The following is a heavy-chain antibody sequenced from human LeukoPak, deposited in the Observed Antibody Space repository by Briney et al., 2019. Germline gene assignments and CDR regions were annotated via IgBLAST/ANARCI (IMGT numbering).Heavy chain of an antibody. CDR1: GYSISSGYY. CDR2: IYHSGST. J-gene: IGHJ3*02. V-gene: IGHV4-38-2*01. D-gene: IGHD2-2*01. CDR3: ASPHCSSTSCLDAFDI. Sequence: SVTLSLTCAVSGYSISSGYYWGWIRQPPGKGLEWIGSIYHSGSTYYNPSLKSRVTISVDTSKNQFSLKLSSVTAADTAVYYCASPHCSSTSCLDAFDIWGQGTMVTVSS.